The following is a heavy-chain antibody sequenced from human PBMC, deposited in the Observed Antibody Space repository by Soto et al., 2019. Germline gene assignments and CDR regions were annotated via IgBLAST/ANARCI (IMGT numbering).Heavy chain of an antibody. CDR1: GASLSSGSYY. Sequence: SETLSLTCTVSGASLSSGSYYWSWIRQPPGKGLEWIGYFYYTGTTKYNPSLEIRVTISADTSKNQSSLNLTSVTAADTAVYYCARISYWVKDYWGQGALVTVSS. J-gene: IGHJ4*02. D-gene: IGHD2-8*02. CDR3: ARISYWVKDY. CDR2: FYYTGTT. V-gene: IGHV4-61*01.